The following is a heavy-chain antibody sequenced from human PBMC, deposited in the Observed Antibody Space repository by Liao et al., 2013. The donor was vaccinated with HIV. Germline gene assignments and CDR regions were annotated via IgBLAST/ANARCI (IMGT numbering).Heavy chain of an antibody. CDR2: IQTSGGT. CDR1: GASIYGYY. J-gene: IGHJ5*02. Sequence: QVQLQESGPGLVKPSDTLSLTCAVSGASIYGYYWGWIRQPAGRGLEWIGRIQTSGGTKYHPSLRSRVTISVDTSKNQFSLKLSSVTAADTAVYYCARDLVTHYDFWSGPNWFDPWGQGTLVTVSS. CDR3: ARDLVTHYDFWSGPNWFDP. V-gene: IGHV4-4*07. D-gene: IGHD3-3*01.